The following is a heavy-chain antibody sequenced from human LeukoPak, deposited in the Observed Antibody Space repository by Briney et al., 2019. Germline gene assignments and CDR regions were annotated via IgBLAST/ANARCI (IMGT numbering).Heavy chain of an antibody. CDR1: GFTVSSNY. V-gene: IGHV3-53*01. CDR2: IYSGGST. J-gene: IGHJ4*02. Sequence: GGSLRLSCAASGFTVSSNYMSWVCQAPGKGLEWVSVIYSGGSTYYADSVKGRFTISRDNSKNTLYLQMNSLRAEDTAVYYCARDLWDGTFEDWGQGTLVTVSS. CDR3: ARDLWDGTFED. D-gene: IGHD1-26*01.